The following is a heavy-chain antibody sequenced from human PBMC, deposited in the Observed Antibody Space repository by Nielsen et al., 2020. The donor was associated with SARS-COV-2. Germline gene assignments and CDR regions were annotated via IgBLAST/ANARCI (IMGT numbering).Heavy chain of an antibody. V-gene: IGHV3-23*01. CDR1: GFTFSSYA. J-gene: IGHJ3*02. D-gene: IGHD2-21*01. CDR2: ISGSGGST. CDR3: AKPIRRGVIQGVGAFDI. Sequence: GGSLRLSCAASGFTFSSYAMSWVRQAPGKGLEWVSAISGSGGSTYYADSVKGRFTISRDNSKNTLYLQMNSLRAEDTAVYYCAKPIRRGVIQGVGAFDIWGQGTMVTVSS.